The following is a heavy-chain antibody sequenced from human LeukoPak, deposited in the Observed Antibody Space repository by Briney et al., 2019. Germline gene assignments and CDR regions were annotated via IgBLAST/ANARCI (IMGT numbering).Heavy chain of an antibody. Sequence: ASVRVSCKASGYTFTDYYMHWVRQAPGQGLEWLGCINPNSGGTNYAQKFQGRVTMTRDTSISTAYMELSRLSSDDTAVYYCAREYYDSSAYTQEAIDYWGQGTLVTVSS. J-gene: IGHJ4*02. CDR2: INPNSGGT. D-gene: IGHD3-22*01. CDR3: AREYYDSSAYTQEAIDY. CDR1: GYTFTDYY. V-gene: IGHV1-2*02.